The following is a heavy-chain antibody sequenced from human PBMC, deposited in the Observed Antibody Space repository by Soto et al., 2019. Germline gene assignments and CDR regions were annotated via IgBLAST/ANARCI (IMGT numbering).Heavy chain of an antibody. V-gene: IGHV1-8*01. CDR3: VRQAGCASTPGDDY. J-gene: IGHJ4*02. Sequence: QVQLVQSGAEVRKPGASVRVSCKASGYTFDAFDIHWVRQATGQGLELMGWMNPYTGETAYTQTFRGRVSMTRDTSVSTAYMELTSLTSEDSAIYVCVRQAGCASTPGDDYWGQGTLVTVSS. CDR1: GYTFDAFD. CDR2: MNPYTGET. D-gene: IGHD2-15*01.